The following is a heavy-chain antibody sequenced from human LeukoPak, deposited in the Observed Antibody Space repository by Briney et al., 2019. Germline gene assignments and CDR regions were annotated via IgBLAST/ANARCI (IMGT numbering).Heavy chain of an antibody. D-gene: IGHD1-26*01. J-gene: IGHJ2*01. CDR3: AKDRTVGASYWYFDL. CDR2: IYRGGNT. Sequence: GGSLRLSCAASGFTVSGHPMSWVRQAPGKGLEWVSVIYRGGNTYYADSVKGRFTISRDSSKNTLFLHMNTLRAEDTAIYYCAKDRTVGASYWYFDLWGRGTLVTVSS. CDR1: GFTVSGHP. V-gene: IGHV3-53*01.